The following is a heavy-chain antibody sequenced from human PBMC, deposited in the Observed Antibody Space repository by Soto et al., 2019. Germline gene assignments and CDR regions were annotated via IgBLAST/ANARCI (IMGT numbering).Heavy chain of an antibody. Sequence: SVKVSCKASGGTFSSYAISWVRQAPGQGLEWMGRIIPILGIANYAQKFQGRVTITADKSTSTAYMELSSLRSEDTAVYYCARDHCSSTSCHVYYYYMDVWGKGTTVTVSS. CDR2: IIPILGIA. CDR1: GGTFSSYA. D-gene: IGHD2-2*01. J-gene: IGHJ6*03. CDR3: ARDHCSSTSCHVYYYYMDV. V-gene: IGHV1-69*04.